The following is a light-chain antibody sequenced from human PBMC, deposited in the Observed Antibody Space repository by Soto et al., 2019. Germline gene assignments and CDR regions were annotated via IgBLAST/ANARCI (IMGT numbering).Light chain of an antibody. Sequence: QSALTQPRSVSGSPGQSVTISCTGTSSDVGAYHYVSWYQQHPGKAPKLMIYDVSKRPSGVPDRFSGSKSGNTASQTISGLQAEDEADYYCCSYAGSYTLIFGGGTKLTVL. J-gene: IGLJ2*01. CDR1: SSDVGAYHY. CDR3: CSYAGSYTLI. CDR2: DVS. V-gene: IGLV2-11*01.